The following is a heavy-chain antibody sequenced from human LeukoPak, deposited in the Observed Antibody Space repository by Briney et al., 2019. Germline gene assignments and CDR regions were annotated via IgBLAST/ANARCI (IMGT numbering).Heavy chain of an antibody. D-gene: IGHD3-9*01. CDR1: GGTFSSYA. Sequence: GASVKVSCKASGGTFSSYAISWVRQAPGQGLEWMGGIIPIFGTANYAQKFQGRVTIIADESTSTAYMELSSLRSEDTAVYYCARTYYDILTGYPGTYYYFSYMDVWGKGTTVTISS. V-gene: IGHV1-69*13. CDR2: IIPIFGTA. J-gene: IGHJ6*03. CDR3: ARTYYDILTGYPGTYYYFSYMDV.